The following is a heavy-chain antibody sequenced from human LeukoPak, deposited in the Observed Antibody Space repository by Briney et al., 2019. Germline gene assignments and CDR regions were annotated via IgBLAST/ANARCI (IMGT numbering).Heavy chain of an antibody. V-gene: IGHV1-18*01. J-gene: IGHJ3*02. D-gene: IGHD2-21*01. CDR3: ARGWGALWCGGDCYYHSAFDI. Sequence: ASVKVSCKASGYTFTSYGISWVRQAPGQGLERMGWISAYNGNTNYAQKLQGRVTMTTDTSTSTAYMELRSLRSDDTAVYYCARGWGALWCGGDCYYHSAFDIWGQGTMVTVSS. CDR1: GYTFTSYG. CDR2: ISAYNGNT.